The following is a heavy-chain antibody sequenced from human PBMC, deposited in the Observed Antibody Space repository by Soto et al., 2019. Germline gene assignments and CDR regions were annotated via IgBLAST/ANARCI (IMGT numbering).Heavy chain of an antibody. CDR3: ARAKNYYGDLFDY. J-gene: IGHJ4*02. D-gene: IGHD4-17*01. Sequence: KPSETLSLTCAVSGGSISSGGYSWSWIRQPPGKGLEWIGYIYHSGSTYYNPSLKSRVTISVDRSKNQFSLKLSSVTAADTAVYYCARAKNYYGDLFDYWGQGTLVTVSS. CDR2: IYHSGST. CDR1: GGSISSGGYS. V-gene: IGHV4-30-2*01.